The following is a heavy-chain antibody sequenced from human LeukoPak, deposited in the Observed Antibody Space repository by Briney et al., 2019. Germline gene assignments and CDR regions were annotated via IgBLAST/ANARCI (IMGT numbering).Heavy chain of an antibody. D-gene: IGHD2-21*01. CDR2: VEGSSGNT. J-gene: IGHJ5*02. CDR3: VREDRDSRDL. V-gene: IGHV3-21*06. CDR1: GFTLGSYS. Sequence: GGSLRLSCAISGFTLGSYSINWVRQAPGEGLEWVSLVEGSSGNTFYADSVRGRFTISRDDAKNAVYLQMSSLRVEDTAVYYCVREDRDSRDLWGQGTLVTVSS.